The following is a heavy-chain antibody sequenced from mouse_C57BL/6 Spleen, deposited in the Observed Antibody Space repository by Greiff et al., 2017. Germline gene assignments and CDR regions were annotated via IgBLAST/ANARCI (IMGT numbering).Heavy chain of an antibody. CDR1: GYTFTSYW. V-gene: IGHV1-64*01. Sequence: QVQLQQSGAELVKPGASVKLSCKASGYTFTSYWMHWVKQRPGQGHEWIGMIHPNSGSTKYNEKFKRKATLTVDKSSSTASMQRSSLTSEDSAVYYCASLDDYGPFAYWGQGTLVTVSA. CDR3: ASLDDYGPFAY. J-gene: IGHJ3*01. D-gene: IGHD1-1*01. CDR2: IHPNSGST.